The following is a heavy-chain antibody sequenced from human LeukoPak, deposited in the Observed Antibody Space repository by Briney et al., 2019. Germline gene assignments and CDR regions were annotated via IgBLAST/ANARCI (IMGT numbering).Heavy chain of an antibody. V-gene: IGHV3-7*03. CDR3: TRENYVPDS. J-gene: IGHJ4*02. Sequence: PPGGSLRLSCAASGFTFSSYAMSWVRQTPGKGLEWVASISDGGRATYYVDSVRGRFTISRDDARNSLFLQMNGLRADDTAVYYCTRENYVPDSWGQGTLVTVSS. D-gene: IGHD3-10*02. CDR2: ISDGGRAT. CDR1: GFTFSSYA.